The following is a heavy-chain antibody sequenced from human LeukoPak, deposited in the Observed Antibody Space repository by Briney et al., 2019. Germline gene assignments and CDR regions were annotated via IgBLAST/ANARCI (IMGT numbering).Heavy chain of an antibody. CDR1: GFTLSSYW. V-gene: IGHV3-74*01. Sequence: GGSLRLSCAASGFTLSSYWMHWVRQAPGKGLVWVSRINSDGSSTTYADSVKGRFTISRDNAANSLFLQMNSLRVEDTAVYYCARDLQTGLAFDAWGQGTVVAVSS. CDR2: INSDGSST. J-gene: IGHJ3*01. CDR3: ARDLQTGLAFDA. D-gene: IGHD7-27*01.